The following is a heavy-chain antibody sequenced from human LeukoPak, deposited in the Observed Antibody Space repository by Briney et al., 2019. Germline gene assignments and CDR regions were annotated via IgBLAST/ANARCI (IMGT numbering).Heavy chain of an antibody. CDR1: GGSISSYY. J-gene: IGHJ4*02. CDR3: AREPPLDYGDYVGIFDY. V-gene: IGHV4-4*07. CDR2: IYTSGST. D-gene: IGHD4-17*01. Sequence: SETLSLTCTVSGGSISSYYWSWIRQPAGKGLELIGRIYTSGSTNYNPSLKSRVTMSVDTSKNQFSLKLSPVTAADTAVYYCAREPPLDYGDYVGIFDYWGQGTLVTVSS.